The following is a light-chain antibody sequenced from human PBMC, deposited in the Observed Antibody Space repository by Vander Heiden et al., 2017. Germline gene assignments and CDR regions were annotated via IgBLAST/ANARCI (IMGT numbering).Light chain of an antibody. V-gene: IGLV7-46*01. CDR3: LVSFIAGRPV. Sequence: QAVVTPEPSLTVSPGGTVTLTCGSTTGAVTSGHYPYWFQQKPGQAPRTLIYDIDNRHSWTPARCSGSLLGGKAALTLSGAQPEDEAKYYCLVSFIAGRPVFGGGTKLTVL. CDR1: TGAVTSGHY. CDR2: DID. J-gene: IGLJ2*01.